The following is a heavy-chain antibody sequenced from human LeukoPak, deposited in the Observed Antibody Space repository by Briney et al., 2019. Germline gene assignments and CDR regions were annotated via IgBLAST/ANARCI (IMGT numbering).Heavy chain of an antibody. CDR1: GYTFTSYD. Sequence: ASVKVSCKASGYTFTSYDINWVRQATGQGLEWMGWMNPNTGNTGYAQKFQGRVTMTRDTSISTAYMELSSLRSDDTAVYYCARSPDILTGEKFDYWGQGTLVTVSS. J-gene: IGHJ4*02. D-gene: IGHD3-9*01. CDR2: MNPNTGNT. CDR3: ARSPDILTGEKFDY. V-gene: IGHV1-8*01.